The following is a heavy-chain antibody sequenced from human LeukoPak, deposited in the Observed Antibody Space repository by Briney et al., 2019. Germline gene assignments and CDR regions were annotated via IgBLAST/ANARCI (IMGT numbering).Heavy chain of an antibody. CDR3: ARGGAAMVNY. D-gene: IGHD5-18*01. Sequence: PGGSLRLSCAASGFTFSSYGMSWVRQAPGKGLEWVSAISGSAVKGRFTISRDNAKNSLYLQMNSLRAEDTAVYYCARGGAAMVNYWGQGTLVTVSS. V-gene: IGHV3-23*01. CDR1: GFTFSSYG. J-gene: IGHJ4*02. CDR2: ISGSA.